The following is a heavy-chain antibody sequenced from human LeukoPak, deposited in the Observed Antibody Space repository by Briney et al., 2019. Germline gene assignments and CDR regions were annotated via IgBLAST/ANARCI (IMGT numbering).Heavy chain of an antibody. J-gene: IGHJ4*02. CDR3: ARRYSGSYGGLGY. Sequence: ASVKVSCKASGYTFTSYYMHWVRQAPGQGLEWMGIINPSGDSTNYAQKFQGRVTMTRDTSTSTVYMELSSLRSEDTAIYYCARRYSGSYGGLGYWGQGTLVTVSS. CDR2: INPSGDST. CDR1: GYTFTSYY. V-gene: IGHV1-46*01. D-gene: IGHD1-26*01.